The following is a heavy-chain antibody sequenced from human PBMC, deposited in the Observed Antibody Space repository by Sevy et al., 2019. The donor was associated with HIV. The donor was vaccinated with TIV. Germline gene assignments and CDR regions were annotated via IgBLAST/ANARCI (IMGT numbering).Heavy chain of an antibody. CDR1: GFTFSSYG. CDR3: AREGYSRSWNYYYGMDV. V-gene: IGHV3-33*01. J-gene: IGHJ6*02. D-gene: IGHD6-13*01. CDR2: IWYDGSNK. Sequence: GGSLRLSCAASGFTFSSYGMHWVRQAPGKGLEWVAVIWYDGSNKYYADSVKGRFTISRDNYKNTLYLQMNSLRAEDTAVYYCAREGYSRSWNYYYGMDVWGQGTTVTVSS.